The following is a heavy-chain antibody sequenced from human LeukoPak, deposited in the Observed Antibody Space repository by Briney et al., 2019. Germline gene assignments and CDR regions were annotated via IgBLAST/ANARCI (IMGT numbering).Heavy chain of an antibody. J-gene: IGHJ3*02. D-gene: IGHD1-26*01. V-gene: IGHV1-18*01. CDR1: GYTFTSYD. CDR2: ISAYNGNT. CDR3: ARREVGATLLGGFDI. Sequence: EASVKVSCKASGYTFTSYDINWVRQAPGQGLEWMGWISAYNGNTNYAQKLQGRVTMTTDTSTSTAYMELRSLRSDDTAVYYCARREVGATLLGGFDIWGQGTMVTVSS.